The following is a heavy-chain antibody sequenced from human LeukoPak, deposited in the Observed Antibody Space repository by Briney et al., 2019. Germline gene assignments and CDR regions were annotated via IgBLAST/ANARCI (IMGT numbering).Heavy chain of an antibody. J-gene: IGHJ4*02. D-gene: IGHD3-22*01. CDR2: ISSSGSTM. CDR1: GFIFSSYE. V-gene: IGHV3-48*03. Sequence: GGSLRLSCAASGFIFSSYEMNWVRQAPGKGLQWISYISSSGSTMYYADSVKGRFTMSRDNAKNSLYLQMNSLRAEDTAVYYCAKVRYYDSSGAFDYWGQGTLVTVSS. CDR3: AKVRYYDSSGAFDY.